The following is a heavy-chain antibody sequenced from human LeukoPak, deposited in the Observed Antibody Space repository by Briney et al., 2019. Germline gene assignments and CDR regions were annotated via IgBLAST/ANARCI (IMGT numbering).Heavy chain of an antibody. D-gene: IGHD2-2*01. Sequence: GGSLRLSCVASGFTFSSYAMSWVRQAPGKGLEWVSAISGSGGSTYYADSVKGRFTISRGNSKNTLYLQMNSLRAEDTAVYYCAKKEEYQLYYGMDVWGQGTTVTVSS. CDR3: AKKEEYQLYYGMDV. V-gene: IGHV3-23*01. J-gene: IGHJ6*02. CDR2: ISGSGGST. CDR1: GFTFSSYA.